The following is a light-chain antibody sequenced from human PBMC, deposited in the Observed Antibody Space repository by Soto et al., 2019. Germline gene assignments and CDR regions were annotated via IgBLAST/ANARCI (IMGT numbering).Light chain of an antibody. CDR2: DAS. J-gene: IGKJ3*01. Sequence: DIQMTQSPSTLSASVGDRVTITCRASQSSSSWLAWYQQKPGKAPKLLIYDASSLESGVPSRFSGSGSGTEFTLTISSLQPDDFANYYCQQSLTFGPGTQVDIK. V-gene: IGKV1-5*01. CDR1: QSSSSW. CDR3: QQSLT.